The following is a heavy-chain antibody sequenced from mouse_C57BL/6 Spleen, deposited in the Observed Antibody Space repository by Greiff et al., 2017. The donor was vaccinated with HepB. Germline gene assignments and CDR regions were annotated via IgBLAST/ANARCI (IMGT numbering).Heavy chain of an antibody. V-gene: IGHV1-82*01. J-gene: IGHJ2*01. CDR1: GYAFSSSW. CDR3: AREGDYSFDY. Sequence: QVQLKESGPELVKPGASVKISCMASGYAFSSSWMNWVKQRPGKGLEWIGRIYPGDGDTNYNGKFKGKATLTADKSSSTAYMQLSSLTSEDSAVYFCAREGDYSFDYWGQGTTRTVSS. D-gene: IGHD3-3*01. CDR2: IYPGDGDT.